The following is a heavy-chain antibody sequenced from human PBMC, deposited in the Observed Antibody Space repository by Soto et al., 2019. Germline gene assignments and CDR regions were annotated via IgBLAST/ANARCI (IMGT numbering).Heavy chain of an antibody. Sequence: EVQMLESGGGLVQPGGSLRLSCAASGFTFSRYAMSWVRQAPGKGPEWVSAISSSGDSTYNADSVKGRFSISRDNSKSTLYLRMNGLSAEDTAVYYCARESTPHLGYCMDGVCYNEYGGQGTLVTVS. CDR3: ARESTPHLGYCMDGVCYNEY. CDR1: GFTFSRYA. CDR2: ISSSGDST. D-gene: IGHD2-8*01. J-gene: IGHJ4*02. V-gene: IGHV3-23*01.